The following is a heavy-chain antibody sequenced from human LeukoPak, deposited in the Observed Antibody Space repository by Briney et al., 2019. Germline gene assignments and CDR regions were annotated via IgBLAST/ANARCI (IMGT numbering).Heavy chain of an antibody. V-gene: IGHV4-4*02. J-gene: IGHJ4*02. Sequence: SETLSLTCGVSGGPIDITNYWSWVRQAPGKGLEWMGEISHDGTTNYNPSLRSRVAMSLDRANNQFSLTLTSVTAADTAVYYCTRENRPFCPFAYWGQGVLVTVSS. CDR3: TRENRPFCPFAY. D-gene: IGHD2/OR15-2a*01. CDR1: GGPIDITNY. CDR2: ISHDGTT.